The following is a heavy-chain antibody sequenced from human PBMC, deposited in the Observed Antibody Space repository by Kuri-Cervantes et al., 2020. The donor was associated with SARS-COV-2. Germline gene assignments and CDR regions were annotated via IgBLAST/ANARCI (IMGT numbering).Heavy chain of an antibody. CDR3: VRDRAYSSSWRRTNWFDP. CDR1: GFTFSSYS. D-gene: IGHD6-13*01. CDR2: ISSSSSYI. V-gene: IGHV3-21*01. Sequence: GGSLRLSCAASGFTFSSYSMNWVRQAPGKGLEWVSSISSSSSYIYYADSVKGRFTISRDNAKNSLYLQMNSLRAEDTAVYYCVRDRAYSSSWRRTNWFDPWGQGTLVTVSS. J-gene: IGHJ5*02.